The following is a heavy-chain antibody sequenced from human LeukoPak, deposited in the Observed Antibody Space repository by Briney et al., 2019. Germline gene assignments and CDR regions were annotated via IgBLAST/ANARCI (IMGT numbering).Heavy chain of an antibody. J-gene: IGHJ6*04. CDR3: ARDSDCGSTSCYGGMDV. CDR1: GFTFSSYG. D-gene: IGHD2-2*01. Sequence: GGSLRLSCAASGFTFSSYGMHWVRQAPGKGLEWVAVIWYDGSNKYYADSVKGRFTISRDNSKNTLYLQMNGLRAEDTAVYYCARDSDCGSTSCYGGMDVWGKGTTVTVSS. V-gene: IGHV3-33*01. CDR2: IWYDGSNK.